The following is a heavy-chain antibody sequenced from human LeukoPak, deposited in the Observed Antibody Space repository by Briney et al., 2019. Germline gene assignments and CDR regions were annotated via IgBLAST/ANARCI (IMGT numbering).Heavy chain of an antibody. CDR2: IKQDGSKK. J-gene: IGHJ4*02. CDR1: GFTFSRYS. CDR3: TRVGYIDEGIDY. D-gene: IGHD5-24*01. V-gene: IGHV3-7*04. Sequence: TGGSLRLSCAASGFTFSRYSVNWVRQAPGKGLEWVANIKQDGSKKSYVDSVKGRFTISRDNAKNSLYLQMNSLRAEDTAIYYCTRVGYIDEGIDYWGQGTLVTVSS.